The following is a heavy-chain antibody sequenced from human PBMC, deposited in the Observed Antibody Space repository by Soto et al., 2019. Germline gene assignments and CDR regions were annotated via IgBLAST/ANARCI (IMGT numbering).Heavy chain of an antibody. CDR3: ARTESFRSLKWFDP. J-gene: IGHJ5*02. V-gene: IGHV1-8*02. Sequence: ASVKVSCKASGYTFTNNDVSGVRQATGQGLEWMGWMNPGSGDTGYAQKFQGRVTMTRHISIDTAYMELNSLTSEDKAIYYCARTESFRSLKWFDPLGQGTLVAVSS. CDR2: MNPGSGDT. CDR1: GYTFTNND. D-gene: IGHD3-16*02.